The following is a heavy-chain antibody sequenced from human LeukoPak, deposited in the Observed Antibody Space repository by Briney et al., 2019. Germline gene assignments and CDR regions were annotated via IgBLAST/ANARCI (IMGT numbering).Heavy chain of an antibody. D-gene: IGHD6-25*01. CDR3: ARFSGNYFDY. V-gene: IGHV3-11*04. CDR2: ISGSGSAT. Sequence: PGGSLRLSCAASGFTFGDYYMTWIRQAPGKGLEWISCISGSGSATHYADSVKGRFTISRDNAKNSLYLQMNSLRAEDTAVYYCARFSGNYFDYWGQGTLVTVSS. J-gene: IGHJ4*02. CDR1: GFTFGDYY.